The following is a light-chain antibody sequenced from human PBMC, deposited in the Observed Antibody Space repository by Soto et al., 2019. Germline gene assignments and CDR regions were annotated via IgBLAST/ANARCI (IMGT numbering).Light chain of an antibody. CDR1: SSDVGGYDY. Sequence: QSMLKQPASVYGSPGQSFTNSCKKNSSDVGGYDYVSWYQHHPGKAPKLMIYDVSNRPSGVSNRFSGSKSGNTASLTISGLQAEDEADYYCSSYKSSSLYVFGTGTKVTVL. J-gene: IGLJ1*01. CDR3: SSYKSSSLYV. V-gene: IGLV2-14*03. CDR2: DVS.